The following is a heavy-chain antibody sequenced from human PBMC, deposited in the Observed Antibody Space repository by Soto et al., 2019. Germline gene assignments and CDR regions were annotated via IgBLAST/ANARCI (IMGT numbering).Heavy chain of an antibody. CDR1: GFTFSSYS. V-gene: IGHV3-48*02. CDR2: FSSSSSTI. CDR3: ARDKRKQRITIFGVPAHYYGMDV. Sequence: GGSLRLSCAASGFTFSSYSMNWVRQAPGKGLEWVSYFSSSSSTIYYADSVKGRFTISRDNAKNSLYLQMNSLRDEDTAVYYCARDKRKQRITIFGVPAHYYGMDVWGQGTTVTVSS. D-gene: IGHD3-3*01. J-gene: IGHJ6*02.